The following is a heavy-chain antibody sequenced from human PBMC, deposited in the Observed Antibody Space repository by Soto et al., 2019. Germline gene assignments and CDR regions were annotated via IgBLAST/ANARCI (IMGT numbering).Heavy chain of an antibody. CDR2: ITSDERTI. CDR1: GFTVSSNY. V-gene: IGHV3-48*02. J-gene: IGHJ4*01. CDR3: ARSVEGHFDF. Sequence: GGSLRLSCAASGFTVSSNYMSWVRQAPGKGLEWVSYITSDERTIHYADSVKGRFTISRDNAKNSVYLQMTSLRDEDTAVYYCARSVEGHFDFWGQGILVTVSS. D-gene: IGHD6-19*01.